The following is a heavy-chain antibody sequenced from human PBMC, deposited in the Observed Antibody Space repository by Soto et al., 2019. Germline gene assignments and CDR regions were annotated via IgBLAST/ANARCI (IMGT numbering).Heavy chain of an antibody. CDR3: TTDGRTEPDY. J-gene: IGHJ4*02. CDR1: GFTFCNAW. Sequence: PGGSPRLSCAACGFTFCNAWMNWVRQAPGKGLEWVGRIKSKSDGGTTDYAAPAKGTFTISRDDSKNTLYLQMNSLKTEDTAVYYCTTDGRTEPDYWGLGTLVTVSS. V-gene: IGHV3-15*07. CDR2: IKSKSDGGTT.